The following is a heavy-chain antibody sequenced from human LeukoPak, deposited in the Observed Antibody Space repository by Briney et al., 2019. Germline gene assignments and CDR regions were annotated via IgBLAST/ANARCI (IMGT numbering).Heavy chain of an antibody. J-gene: IGHJ4*02. Sequence: GESLKISCKGSGYTFTTYWIGWVRQMPGKGLEWMGIIYPGDSDTRYIPSFQGQVTISADKSINTAYLQWSSLKASDTAIYYCARQAGYCGSTSCSRSEFDYWGQGTLVTVSS. V-gene: IGHV5-51*01. D-gene: IGHD2-2*01. CDR1: GYTFTTYW. CDR3: ARQAGYCGSTSCSRSEFDY. CDR2: IYPGDSDT.